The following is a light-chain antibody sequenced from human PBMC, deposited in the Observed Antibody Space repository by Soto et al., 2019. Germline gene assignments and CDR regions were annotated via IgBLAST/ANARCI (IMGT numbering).Light chain of an antibody. CDR1: QTVRSNS. J-gene: IGKJ2*01. Sequence: EILLTQSPGTLSLSPGERATLSCRASQTVRSNSLAWYQHKPGQAPRLLIYGASTRATSIPDRFSGSGSGADFTLTVSRLEPEDFALYFCHQYGTSLFTFGQGTKLEIK. CDR3: HQYGTSLFT. V-gene: IGKV3-20*01. CDR2: GAS.